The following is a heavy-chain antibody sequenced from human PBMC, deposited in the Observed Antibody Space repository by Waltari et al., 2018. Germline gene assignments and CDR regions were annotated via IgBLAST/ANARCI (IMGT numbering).Heavy chain of an antibody. J-gene: IGHJ4*02. CDR2: INHSGST. V-gene: IGHV4-34*01. Sequence: QVQLQQWGAGLLTPSETLSLTCAVYGGSFSGYYWSWIRQPPGKGLEWIGEINHSGSTNYNPSLKSRVTISVDTSKNQFSLKLSSVTAADTAVYYCARGLSRGWIYWGQGTLVTVSS. CDR1: GGSFSGYY. CDR3: ARGLSRGWIY. D-gene: IGHD5-12*01.